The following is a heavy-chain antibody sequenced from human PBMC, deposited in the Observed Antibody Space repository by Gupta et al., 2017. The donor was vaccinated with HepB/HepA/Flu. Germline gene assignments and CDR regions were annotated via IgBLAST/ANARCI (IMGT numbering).Heavy chain of an antibody. CDR1: GGSISSGSYY. Sequence: QVQLQESGPGLVKPSQTLSLTCTVSGGSISSGSYYWSWIRQHPGKGLEWIGYIYYSGSIYYNPSLKSRVTISIDTSKNQFSLKLRSVTAADTAVYYCAREVYLRAFDFWGQGTLVTVSS. V-gene: IGHV4-31*03. J-gene: IGHJ4*02. CDR3: AREVYLRAFDF. CDR2: IYYSGSI.